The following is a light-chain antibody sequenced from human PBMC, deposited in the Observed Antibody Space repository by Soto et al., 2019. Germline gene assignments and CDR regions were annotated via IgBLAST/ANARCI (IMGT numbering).Light chain of an antibody. Sequence: IVMTQSPASLSVSPGDGATLSCRASQSVASNVAWYQQKPGQGPRLLIHGASTRAVGVPARFSGSGSGTDFTLTINSLQSDDFAVYYCQQYHNWPPQYTFGQGTKLQIK. CDR1: QSVASN. V-gene: IGKV3-15*01. CDR3: QQYHNWPPQYT. J-gene: IGKJ2*01. CDR2: GAS.